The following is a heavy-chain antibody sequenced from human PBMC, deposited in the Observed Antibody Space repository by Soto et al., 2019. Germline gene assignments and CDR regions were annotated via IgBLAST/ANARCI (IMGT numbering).Heavy chain of an antibody. CDR2: IYYSGST. CDR1: GGSISSYY. J-gene: IGHJ4*02. V-gene: IGHV4-59*01. D-gene: IGHD3-22*01. CDR3: ARGSTYDSSGYSIFDY. Sequence: SETLSLTCTVSGGSISSYYWSWIRQPPGKGLEWIGYIYYSGSTNYNPSLKSRVTISVDTSKNQFSLKLSSVTAADTAVYYCARGSTYDSSGYSIFDYRGQGTLVTVSS.